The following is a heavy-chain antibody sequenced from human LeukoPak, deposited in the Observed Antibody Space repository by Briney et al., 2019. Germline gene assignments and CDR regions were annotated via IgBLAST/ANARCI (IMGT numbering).Heavy chain of an antibody. Sequence: SETLSLTCTVSGGSISTFYWSWIRQPPGEGLEWIGYIHYSGNTDYNPSLRSRVTISVDTSNSQFSLKLTSVTAADTAVYYCARGDYGSGSYYAHWGKGTLVTVSS. CDR2: IHYSGNT. D-gene: IGHD3-10*01. CDR1: GGSISTFY. J-gene: IGHJ4*02. V-gene: IGHV4-59*01. CDR3: ARGDYGSGSYYAH.